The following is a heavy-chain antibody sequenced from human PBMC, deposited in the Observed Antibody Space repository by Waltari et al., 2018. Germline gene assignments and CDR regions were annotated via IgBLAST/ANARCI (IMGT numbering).Heavy chain of an antibody. Sequence: QVQLQPWGAGLLKPSETLSLTCAVYGGSFRGYYWSWVSQPPGKGLEWLGEIKHSGSTNYNPSLKSRVTISVDTSKNQFSLKLSSVTAADTAVYYCARQLPRGYCSSTSCPWHYNWFDPWGQGTLVTVSS. V-gene: IGHV4-34*01. CDR3: ARQLPRGYCSSTSCPWHYNWFDP. CDR2: IKHSGST. D-gene: IGHD2-2*01. J-gene: IGHJ5*02. CDR1: GGSFRGYY.